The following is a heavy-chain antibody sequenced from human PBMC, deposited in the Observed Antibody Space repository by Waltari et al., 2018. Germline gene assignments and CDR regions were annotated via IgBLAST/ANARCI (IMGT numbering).Heavy chain of an antibody. CDR2: INPNSGGT. Sequence: QVQLVQSGAEVKKPGASVNVSCKASGYTFTDNYIHWVRQAPGQGLEWMEWINPNSGGTNSAQKFQGRVTVTRDTSISTVYMELNGLRSDDTAVYYCARLLKQWLGIDLWGQGTLVTVSS. V-gene: IGHV1-2*02. J-gene: IGHJ5*02. CDR1: GYTFTDNY. D-gene: IGHD6-19*01. CDR3: ARLLKQWLGIDL.